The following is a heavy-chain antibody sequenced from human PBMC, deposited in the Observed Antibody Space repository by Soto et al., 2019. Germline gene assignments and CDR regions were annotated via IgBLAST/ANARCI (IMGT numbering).Heavy chain of an antibody. D-gene: IGHD4-17*01. J-gene: IGHJ5*02. CDR1: GGSVSDGTYY. CDR3: ARETYGDYVGYFDP. Sequence: SETLSLTCTVSGGSVSDGTYYWNWIRQPPGKGLEWIGLVYYSGRTNYNPSLKSRVTISEDTSKNQVSLKLYSVTAADTAVYYCARETYGDYVGYFDPWGQGIQVTVPS. V-gene: IGHV4-61*01. CDR2: VYYSGRT.